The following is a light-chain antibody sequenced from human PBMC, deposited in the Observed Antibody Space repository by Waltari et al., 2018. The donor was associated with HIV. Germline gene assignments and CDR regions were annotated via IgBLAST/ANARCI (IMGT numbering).Light chain of an antibody. V-gene: IGKV1-39*01. J-gene: IGKJ1*01. CDR2: SAS. Sequence: DIQMTQFPSSLSASVGDRVTVSCRANQTISKFLNWYQHKAGEAPNLLISSASNLHGGVPSRFGGGGSGTDFALTITTLQPEDVAVYYCQQTHSAPWTFGQGT. CDR3: QQTHSAPWT. CDR1: QTISKF.